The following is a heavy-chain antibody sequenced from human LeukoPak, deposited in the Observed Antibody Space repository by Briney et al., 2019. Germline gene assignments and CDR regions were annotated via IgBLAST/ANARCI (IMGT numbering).Heavy chain of an antibody. CDR3: ASAEGITMRY. CDR2: INPNSGNT. Sequence: ASVKVSCKASGYTFTGYYMHWVRQAPGQGLEWMGWINPNSGNTGYAQKFQGRVTMTRNTSISTAYMELSSLRSEDTAVYYCASAEGITMRYWGQGTLVTVSS. V-gene: IGHV1-8*02. CDR1: GYTFTGYY. J-gene: IGHJ4*02. D-gene: IGHD3-10*01.